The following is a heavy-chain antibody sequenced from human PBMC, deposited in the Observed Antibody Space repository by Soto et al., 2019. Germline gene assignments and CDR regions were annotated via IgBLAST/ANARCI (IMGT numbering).Heavy chain of an antibody. CDR2: IYTSGST. CDR3: ARGNVVVAATGLDWFDP. CDR1: GGSISSYY. V-gene: IGHV4-4*07. D-gene: IGHD2-15*01. J-gene: IGHJ5*02. Sequence: ASETLSLTCTVSGGSISSYYLSWIRQPAGKGLECIGRIYTSGSTNYNPSLKSRVTMSVDTSKNQFSLKLSSVTAADTAVYYCARGNVVVAATGLDWFDPWGQGTLVTVYS.